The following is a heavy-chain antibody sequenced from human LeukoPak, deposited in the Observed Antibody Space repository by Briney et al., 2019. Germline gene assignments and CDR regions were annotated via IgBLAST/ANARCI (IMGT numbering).Heavy chain of an antibody. CDR3: ARDRQVTMIVADPAFDI. D-gene: IGHD3-22*01. CDR1: GYTFTSYY. V-gene: IGHV1-46*01. Sequence: ASVKVSCKASGYTFTSYYMHWVRQAPGQGLEWMGIINPSGGSTSYAQKFQGRVTMTRDTSTSTVYMELSSLRSEDTAVYYCARDRQVTMIVADPAFDIWGQGTMVTVSS. CDR2: INPSGGST. J-gene: IGHJ3*02.